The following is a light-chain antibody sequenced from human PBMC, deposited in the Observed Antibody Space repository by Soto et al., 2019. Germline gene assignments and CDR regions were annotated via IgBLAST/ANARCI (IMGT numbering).Light chain of an antibody. CDR3: QYWSDYCWT. CDR2: NTS. CDR1: QSISSW. J-gene: IGKJ1*01. V-gene: IGKV1-5*03. Sequence: DIQLTQSPSTLSTSAGDRVTISCRASQSISSWLAWYQQKPGKAPKLLIYNTSNLESGVPPRFGGSGSGTEFTLTISSLQPDDFATYYCQYWSDYCWTFGQGTKVEIK.